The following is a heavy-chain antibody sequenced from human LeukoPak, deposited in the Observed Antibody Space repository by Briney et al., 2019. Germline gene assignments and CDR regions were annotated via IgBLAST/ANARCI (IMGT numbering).Heavy chain of an antibody. J-gene: IGHJ6*02. V-gene: IGHV1-8*01. Sequence: VASVTVSCTASGYTFTSYDINWVRQATGQGLEWMGWMNPNSGNTGYAQKFQGRVTMTRNTSISTAYMELSSLRSEDTAVYYCARTGDSSGPYYYYGMDVWGQGTTVTVSS. CDR1: GYTFTSYD. CDR2: MNPNSGNT. CDR3: ARTGDSSGPYYYYGMDV. D-gene: IGHD3-22*01.